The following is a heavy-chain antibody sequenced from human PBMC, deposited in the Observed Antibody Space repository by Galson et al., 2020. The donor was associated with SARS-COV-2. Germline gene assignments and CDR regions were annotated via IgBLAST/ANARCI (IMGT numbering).Heavy chain of an antibody. J-gene: IGHJ5*02. CDR3: ARGGSGSYYSWFDP. V-gene: IGHV3-30*04. D-gene: IGHD1-26*01. CDR2: ISYDGSNK. Sequence: QLGESLKISCAASGFTFSSYAMHWVRQAPGKGLEWVAVISYDGSNKYYADSVKGRFTISRDNSKNTLYLLINSLRAEDTAVYYCARGGSGSYYSWFDPWGQGTLVTVSS. CDR1: GFTFSSYA.